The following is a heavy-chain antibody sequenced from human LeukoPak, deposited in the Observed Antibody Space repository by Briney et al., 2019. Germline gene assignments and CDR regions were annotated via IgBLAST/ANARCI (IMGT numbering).Heavy chain of an antibody. CDR2: ISSSSSTI. CDR1: GFTFSRYS. Sequence: GGSLRLSCVASGFTFSRYSMNWLRQAPGKGLEWVSYISSSSSTIHYTDSVKGRFTISRDNAKNSLYLQMNSLRAEDTAVYYCARHSWSGNNYFDPWGQGTLVTVSS. V-gene: IGHV3-48*04. D-gene: IGHD3-3*02. CDR3: ARHSWSGNNYFDP. J-gene: IGHJ5*02.